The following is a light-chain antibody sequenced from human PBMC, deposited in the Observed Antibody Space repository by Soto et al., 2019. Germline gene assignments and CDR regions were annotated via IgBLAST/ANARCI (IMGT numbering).Light chain of an antibody. J-gene: IGKJ4*01. CDR1: QSVSNN. Sequence: EIVMTHSPATLSVSPGERATLSCRASQSVSNNLAWYQQKPGQAPRLLIYGASTRATGIPARFSGSGSGTEFTLTISSLQSEDFALYYCQQYNEWPPLTFGGGTKVEIK. CDR2: GAS. V-gene: IGKV3-15*01. CDR3: QQYNEWPPLT.